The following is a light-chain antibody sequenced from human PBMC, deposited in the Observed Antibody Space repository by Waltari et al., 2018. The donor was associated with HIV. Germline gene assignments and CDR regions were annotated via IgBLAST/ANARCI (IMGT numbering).Light chain of an antibody. CDR3: QTWDTGPWV. V-gene: IGLV4-69*02. J-gene: IGLJ3*02. CDR1: SGHSNYA. Sequence: QLILTQSPSASASLGAAVKLTCILSSGHSNYAIAWHQHQPGKGPRFLMQLNRDGSHSKGDGNPDRFSGSSSGAERYLTISSLQSEDEADYYCQTWDTGPWVFGGGTKLTVL. CDR2: LNRDGSH.